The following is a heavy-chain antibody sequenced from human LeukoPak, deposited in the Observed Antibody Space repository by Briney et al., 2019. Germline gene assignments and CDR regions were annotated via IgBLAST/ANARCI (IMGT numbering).Heavy chain of an antibody. CDR1: GGSFSGYY. V-gene: IGHV4-34*01. CDR3: ARRSYYHVAIAAAAPRVRNWFDP. D-gene: IGHD6-13*01. J-gene: IGHJ5*02. Sequence: PSETLSLTCAVSGGSFSGYYWSWIRQPPGKGLEWIGEINHSGSTNYNPSLKSRVTISVDTSKNQFSLKLSSVTAADTAVYYCARRSYYHVAIAAAAPRVRNWFDPWGQGTLVTVSS. CDR2: INHSGST.